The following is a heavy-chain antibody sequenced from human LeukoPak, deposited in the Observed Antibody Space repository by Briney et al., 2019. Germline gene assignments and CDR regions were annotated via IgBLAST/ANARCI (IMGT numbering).Heavy chain of an antibody. Sequence: KSGGSLRLSCAASGFTFSSYSMNWVRQAPGKGLEWVSSISSSSSYIYYADSVKGRFTISRDNAKNSLYLQMNSLRAEDTAVYYCARPMVAYCGGDCDIEKYYFDYWGQGSLVTVSS. J-gene: IGHJ4*02. D-gene: IGHD2-21*01. V-gene: IGHV3-21*01. CDR2: ISSSSSYI. CDR3: ARPMVAYCGGDCDIEKYYFDY. CDR1: GFTFSSYS.